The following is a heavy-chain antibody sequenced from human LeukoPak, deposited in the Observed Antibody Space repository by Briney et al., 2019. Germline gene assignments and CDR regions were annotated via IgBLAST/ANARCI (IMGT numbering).Heavy chain of an antibody. Sequence: GGSLRLSCAASGFTFSSYSMTWVRQAPGKGLEWVSTIAGNGVATYYADSVKGRFTISRDNSKNTLYLQMNSLRAEDTALYYCAKVPFVTTPPRDYWGQGTLVTVSS. CDR2: IAGNGVAT. CDR1: GFTFSSYS. CDR3: AKVPFVTTPPRDY. V-gene: IGHV3-23*01. J-gene: IGHJ4*02. D-gene: IGHD1-14*01.